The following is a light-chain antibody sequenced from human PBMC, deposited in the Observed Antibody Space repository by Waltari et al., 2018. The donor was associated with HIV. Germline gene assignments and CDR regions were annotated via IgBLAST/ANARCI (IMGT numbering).Light chain of an antibody. CDR1: ALTDYEY. CDR2: EVT. J-gene: IGLJ2*01. Sequence: QSALTQPASVSGSPGHSLTISCALTDYEYFPWHQRHPGKAPKVIIYEVTNRPSGLSKRFSGSKSGNTATLTISGLQPEDEADYFCTSYISGTTPVFGRGTRVTVL. CDR3: TSYISGTTPV. V-gene: IGLV2-14*01.